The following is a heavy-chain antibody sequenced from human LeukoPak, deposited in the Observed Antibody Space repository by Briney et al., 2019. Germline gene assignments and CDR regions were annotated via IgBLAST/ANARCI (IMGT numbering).Heavy chain of an antibody. D-gene: IGHD1-7*01. CDR3: AKDERNWNYNLASQTYD. Sequence: QAGGSLRLSCAASGFTFTSYAMSWVRQAPGKGLEWVSSISGSGDSTYHAESVKGRFTISRDNSKNTLYLQMSSLRAEDTAVYYCAKDERNWNYNLASQTYDWGQGTLVTVSS. V-gene: IGHV3-23*01. CDR1: GFTFTSYA. CDR2: ISGSGDST. J-gene: IGHJ4*02.